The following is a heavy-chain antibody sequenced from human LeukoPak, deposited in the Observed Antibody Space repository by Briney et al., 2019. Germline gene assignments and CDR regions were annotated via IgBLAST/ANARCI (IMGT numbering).Heavy chain of an antibody. CDR2: IYYSGST. Sequence: SETLSLTCTVSGGSISSYYWSWIRQPPGKGLEWIGYIYYSGSTDYNPSLKSRVTISVDTSKNQFSLKLSSVTAADTAVYYCARVGGSSWVFDYWGQGTLVTVSS. J-gene: IGHJ4*02. D-gene: IGHD6-13*01. CDR3: ARVGGSSWVFDY. CDR1: GGSISSYY. V-gene: IGHV4-59*12.